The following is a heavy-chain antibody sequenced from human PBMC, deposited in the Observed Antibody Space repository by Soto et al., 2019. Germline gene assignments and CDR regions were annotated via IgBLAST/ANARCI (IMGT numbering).Heavy chain of an antibody. CDR1: GASISSSDYY. CDR2: IFYNGNT. J-gene: IGHJ6*02. Sequence: QLQLQEPGPGLLKPSETLSLTCTVSGASISSSDYYWGWIRQPPGKGLEWIGSIFYNGNTYYSPSLQSRLTISRDTAKSQFSLNLSSVTAADTAVYFCARHRYGYGLDVWGQGTTVTVSS. D-gene: IGHD3-9*01. CDR3: ARHRYGYGLDV. V-gene: IGHV4-39*01.